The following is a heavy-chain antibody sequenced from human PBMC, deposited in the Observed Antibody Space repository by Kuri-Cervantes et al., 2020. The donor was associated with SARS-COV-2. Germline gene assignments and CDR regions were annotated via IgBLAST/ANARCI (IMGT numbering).Heavy chain of an antibody. CDR2: INHSGST. CDR3: ARGEVIVVPAAVAYYCYMDV. CDR1: GGSFNSYY. V-gene: IGHV4-34*01. D-gene: IGHD2-2*01. J-gene: IGHJ6*03. Sequence: SQTLSLTCAVHGGSFNSYYWSWIRQPPGKGLEWIGEINHSGSTNYNPSLKSRVTISVDTSKNQFSLKLSSVTAADTAVYYCARGEVIVVPAAVAYYCYMDVWGKGTTVTVSS.